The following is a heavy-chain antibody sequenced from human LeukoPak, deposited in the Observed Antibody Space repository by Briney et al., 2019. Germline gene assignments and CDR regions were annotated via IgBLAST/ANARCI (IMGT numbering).Heavy chain of an antibody. CDR1: GYRFRSHW. D-gene: IGHD6-19*01. J-gene: IGHJ2*01. V-gene: IGHV5-51*01. Sequence: GESLKISCQGSGYRFRSHWIGWVRQLPGKGLEWMGIIYPGDPETKYSPAFQGQVTISADKSVSAAYLQWSSLKASDTAIYYCVRHGPGWYLDYDVWGRGTLVTVS. CDR2: IYPGDPET. CDR3: VRHGPGWYLDYDV.